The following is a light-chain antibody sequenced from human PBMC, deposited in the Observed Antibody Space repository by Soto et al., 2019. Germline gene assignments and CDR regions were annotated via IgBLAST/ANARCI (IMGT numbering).Light chain of an antibody. J-gene: IGLJ1*01. Sequence: QSALTQPASVSGSPGQSITISCTGSSSDVGSYNLVSWYQQHPGKAPKLMIYEGSKRPSGVSNRFSGSKSGNTASLTISGLQAEDEADYHCCSYAGGGSYVFGPGTKLT. V-gene: IGLV2-23*01. CDR1: SSDVGSYNL. CDR3: CSYAGGGSYV. CDR2: EGS.